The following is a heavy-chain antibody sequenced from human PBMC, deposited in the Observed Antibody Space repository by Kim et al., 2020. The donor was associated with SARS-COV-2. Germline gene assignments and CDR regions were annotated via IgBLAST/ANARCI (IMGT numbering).Heavy chain of an antibody. V-gene: IGHV3-15*01. CDR1: GFNFKDVW. CDR3: STVPFEYVRGAYRGGWFDP. J-gene: IGHJ5*02. Sequence: GGSLRLSCAASGFNFKDVWMSWVRQVPGRGLEWVGRIKSRTDGGTTDYAAAVKGRFSISRDDSENTLYMQMKTLKTDDTAVYYCSTVPFEYVRGAYRGGWFDPWGQGTLVSVSS. D-gene: IGHD3-16*02. CDR2: IKSRTDGGTT.